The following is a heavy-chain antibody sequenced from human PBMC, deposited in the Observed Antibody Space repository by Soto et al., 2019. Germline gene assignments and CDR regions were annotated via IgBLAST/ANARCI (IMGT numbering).Heavy chain of an antibody. V-gene: IGHV5-51*01. CDR2: IYPGDSDT. Sequence: GESLKISCKGSGYSFTSYWIGWVRQMPGKGLEWMGIIYPGDSDTRYSPSFQGQVTISADKSISTAYLQWSSLKASDTAMYYCASHWQYCSSTSCFYGMDVWGQETTVTVSS. CDR1: GYSFTSYW. J-gene: IGHJ6*02. CDR3: ASHWQYCSSTSCFYGMDV. D-gene: IGHD2-2*01.